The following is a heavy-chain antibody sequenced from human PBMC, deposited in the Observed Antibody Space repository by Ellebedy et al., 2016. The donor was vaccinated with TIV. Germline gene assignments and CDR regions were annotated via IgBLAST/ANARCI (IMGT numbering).Heavy chain of an antibody. J-gene: IGHJ6*02. Sequence: ASVKVSCKASGYTFTSYYMHWVRQAPGQGLEWMGIINPSGGSTSYAQKFQGRVTMTRDTSTSTVYMELSSLRSEDTAVYYCARDQLVDTAMDYYYYGMDVWGQGTTVTVSS. D-gene: IGHD5-18*01. CDR2: INPSGGST. CDR3: ARDQLVDTAMDYYYYGMDV. V-gene: IGHV1-46*01. CDR1: GYTFTSYY.